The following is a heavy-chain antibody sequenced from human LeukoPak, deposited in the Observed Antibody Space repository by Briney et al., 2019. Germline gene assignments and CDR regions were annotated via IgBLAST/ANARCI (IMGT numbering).Heavy chain of an antibody. D-gene: IGHD6-6*01. Sequence: KPGGSLRLSCAASGFTFSSYSMNWVRQAPGKGLEWVSYISGSGTYTNYADSVKGRFIISRVNAKNSLYLQMNSLRAEDTAVYYCARKYSSSTLDYWGQGILVTVSS. CDR3: ARKYSSSTLDY. CDR1: GFTFSSYS. CDR2: ISGSGTYT. J-gene: IGHJ4*02. V-gene: IGHV3-21*05.